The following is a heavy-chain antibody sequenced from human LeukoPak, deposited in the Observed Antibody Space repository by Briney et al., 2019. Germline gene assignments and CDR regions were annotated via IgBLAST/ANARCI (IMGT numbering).Heavy chain of an antibody. Sequence: PSETLSLTCTVSGGSISSSSYYWGWLRQPPGKGLEWIGSIYYSGSTYYNPSLKSRDTISVDTSKNQFSLKLSSVTAADTAVYYCASFYGFGELFKGGWFDPWGQGTLVTVSS. V-gene: IGHV4-39*07. D-gene: IGHD3-10*01. J-gene: IGHJ5*02. CDR1: GGSISSSSYY. CDR3: ASFYGFGELFKGGWFDP. CDR2: IYYSGST.